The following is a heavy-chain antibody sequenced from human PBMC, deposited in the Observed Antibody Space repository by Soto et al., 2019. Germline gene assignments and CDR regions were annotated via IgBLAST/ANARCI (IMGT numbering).Heavy chain of an antibody. CDR3: AREGFGDYDSSYFDY. Sequence: QVQLQESGPGLVKPSQTLSLTCTVSGGSISSGGYYWSWIRQHLGKGLEWIGYIYYSGSTYYNPSLKSRVTISVDTSKNQFSLKLSSVTAADTAVYYCAREGFGDYDSSYFDYWGQGTLVTVSS. CDR2: IYYSGST. V-gene: IGHV4-31*03. D-gene: IGHD3-22*01. CDR1: GGSISSGGYY. J-gene: IGHJ4*02.